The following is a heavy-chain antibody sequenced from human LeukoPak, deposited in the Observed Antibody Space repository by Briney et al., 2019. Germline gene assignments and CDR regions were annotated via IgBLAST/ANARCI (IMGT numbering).Heavy chain of an antibody. CDR1: GYTFTDYY. J-gene: IGHJ4*02. CDR3: ARGICSGGSCYHSYFDY. V-gene: IGHV1-2*02. Sequence: ASVKVSCKASGYTFTDYYIHWVRQAPGQGLEWMGWINPNSGGTFYSQKFQGRVTMTRDTSINTAYMELSRLRSDETAAYYCARGICSGGSCYHSYFDYWGQGTLVTVSS. D-gene: IGHD2-15*01. CDR2: INPNSGGT.